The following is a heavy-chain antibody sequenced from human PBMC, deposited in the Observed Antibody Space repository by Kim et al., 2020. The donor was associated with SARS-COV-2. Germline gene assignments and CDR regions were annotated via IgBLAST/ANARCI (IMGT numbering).Heavy chain of an antibody. J-gene: IGHJ4*02. D-gene: IGHD6-13*01. V-gene: IGHV4-39*07. Sequence: LKRRVTISVDTSKNQFSLKLSSVTAADTAVYYCARSGYSSSWYNPYYFDYWGQGTLVTVSS. CDR3: ARSGYSSSWYNPYYFDY.